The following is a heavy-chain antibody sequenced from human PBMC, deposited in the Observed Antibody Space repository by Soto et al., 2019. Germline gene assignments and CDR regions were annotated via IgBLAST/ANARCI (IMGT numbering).Heavy chain of an antibody. V-gene: IGHV3-23*01. D-gene: IGHD6-6*01. Sequence: PGGSLRLSCAASGFIFSSYAMTWVRQAPGKGLEWVSGITGSGGSTYYADSVKGRFTISRDNSKNTLYLQMISLRAEDTALYYCAKDRLSSIVTRPAAPMNWGQGTMVTVSS. CDR3: AKDRLSSIVTRPAAPMN. CDR1: GFIFSSYA. J-gene: IGHJ3*01. CDR2: ITGSGGST.